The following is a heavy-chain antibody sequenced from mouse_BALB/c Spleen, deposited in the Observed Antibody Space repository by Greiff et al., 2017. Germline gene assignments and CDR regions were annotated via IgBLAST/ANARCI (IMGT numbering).Heavy chain of an antibody. J-gene: IGHJ3*01. CDR1: GYTFTSYW. CDR3: AHYYGSRGWFAY. CDR2: INPSTGYT. Sequence: QVQLQQSGAELAKPGASVKMSCKASGYTFTSYWMHWVKQRPGQGLEWIGYINPSTGYTEYNQKFKDKATLTADKSSSTAYMQLSSLTSEDSAVYYCAHYYGSRGWFAYWGQGTLVTVSA. D-gene: IGHD1-1*01. V-gene: IGHV1-7*01.